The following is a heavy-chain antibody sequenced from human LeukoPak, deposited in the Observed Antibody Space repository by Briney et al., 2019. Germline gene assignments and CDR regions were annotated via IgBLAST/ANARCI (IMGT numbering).Heavy chain of an antibody. D-gene: IGHD6-13*01. J-gene: IGHJ2*01. V-gene: IGHV4-39*07. CDR3: ARVYYSSSYDYWYFDL. CDR1: GGSISSSSYY. CDR2: IYYSGST. Sequence: PSETLSLTCTVSGGSISSSSYYWGWIRQPPGKGLEWIGSIYYSGSTNYNRSLKSRVTISVDTSKNQFSLKLSSVTAADTAVYYCARVYYSSSYDYWYFDLWGRGTLVTVSS.